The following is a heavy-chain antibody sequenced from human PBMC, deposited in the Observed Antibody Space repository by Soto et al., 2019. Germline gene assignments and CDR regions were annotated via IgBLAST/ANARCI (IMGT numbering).Heavy chain of an antibody. J-gene: IGHJ6*02. CDR1: GYSLRGNY. CDR3: ARELLVDGPDNYAMDV. Sequence: APVKVSCKASGYSLRGNYIRRVRQTPGQGLEWMGWINPNSSGTVYAQKFQGRVTMTRDTSLTTVYMQLNRLTSDDSAVYYCARELLVDGPDNYAMDVWGQGTTVTVSS. CDR2: INPNSSGT. D-gene: IGHD2-21*02. V-gene: IGHV1-2*02.